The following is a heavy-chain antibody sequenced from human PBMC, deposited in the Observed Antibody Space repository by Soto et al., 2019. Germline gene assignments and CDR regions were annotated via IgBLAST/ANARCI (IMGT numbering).Heavy chain of an antibody. CDR3: ARDEALAIVGANPHDY. CDR1: GYTFTSYG. J-gene: IGHJ4*02. CDR2: ISAYNGNT. Sequence: QVQLVQSGAEVKKPGASVKVSCKASGYTFTSYGISWVRQAPGQGLEWMGWISAYNGNTNYAQKIQGRVTMTTDTSTSTAYMELRSLRSDDTAVYYWARDEALAIVGANPHDYWGQGTLVTVSS. D-gene: IGHD1-26*01. V-gene: IGHV1-18*01.